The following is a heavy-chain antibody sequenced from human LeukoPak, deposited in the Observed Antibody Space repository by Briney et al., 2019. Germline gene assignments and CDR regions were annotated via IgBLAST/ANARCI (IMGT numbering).Heavy chain of an antibody. V-gene: IGHV1-2*02. Sequence: ASVKVSCKASGYTFTGYYMHWVRQAPGQGLEWMGWINPNSGGTNYAQKFQGRVTMTRDTSISTAYMELSRLRSDDTAVYYCARVYYYDSSGYLNWFDPWGQGTLVTVSS. CDR3: ARVYYYDSSGYLNWFDP. J-gene: IGHJ5*02. CDR1: GYTFTGYY. D-gene: IGHD3-22*01. CDR2: INPNSGGT.